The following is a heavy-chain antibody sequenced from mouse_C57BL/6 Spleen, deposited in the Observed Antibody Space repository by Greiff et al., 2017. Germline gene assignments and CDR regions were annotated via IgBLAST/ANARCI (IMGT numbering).Heavy chain of an antibody. Sequence: VQLKESGPVLVKPGASVTMSCTASGYTFTDYYMNWVKQSHGKSLEWIGVINPYNGGTSYNQTFQGKATLTVDKSSSTAYMALSSLTSEDSAVYYCSYGNSFAYWGQGTLVTVSA. CDR2: INPYNGGT. CDR3: SYGNSFAY. J-gene: IGHJ3*01. D-gene: IGHD2-1*01. CDR1: GYTFTDYY. V-gene: IGHV1-19*01.